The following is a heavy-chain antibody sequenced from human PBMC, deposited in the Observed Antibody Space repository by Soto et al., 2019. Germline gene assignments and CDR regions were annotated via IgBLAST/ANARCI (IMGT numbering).Heavy chain of an antibody. J-gene: IGHJ4*02. CDR1: GLTFSNYA. D-gene: IGHD3-10*01. V-gene: IGHV3-23*01. CDR2: ISPNGDTT. Sequence: EVQLLESGGGLVQPGGSLRLSCAASGLTFSNYAMSWVRQAPGMGLEWVSAISPNGDTTNYADSVKGRFTISRDNSKNTVYLQMNSLSAADTAVYYCARDQSYLSFWGLGTLVTVSS. CDR3: ARDQSYLSF.